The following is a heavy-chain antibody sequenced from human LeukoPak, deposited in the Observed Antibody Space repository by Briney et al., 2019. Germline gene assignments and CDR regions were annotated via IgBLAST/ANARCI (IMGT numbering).Heavy chain of an antibody. J-gene: IGHJ4*02. D-gene: IGHD2-15*01. CDR1: GGSISSSNW. CDR2: IYHSGST. V-gene: IGHV4-4*02. Sequence: SGTLSLTCAVSGGSISSSNWWSWVRQPPGKGLEWIGEIYHSGSTYYNPSLKSRVTISVDTSKNQFSLKLSSVTAADTAVYYCARHRPLSGVAPFQEQYYFDYWGQGTLVTVSS. CDR3: ARHRPLSGVAPFQEQYYFDY.